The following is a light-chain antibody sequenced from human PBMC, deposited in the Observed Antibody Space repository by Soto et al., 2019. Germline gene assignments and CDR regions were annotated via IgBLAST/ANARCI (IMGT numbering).Light chain of an antibody. CDR1: SSDVGGYNY. CDR2: EVS. Sequence: QSVLTQPPSASGSPGQSVTISCTGTSSDVGGYNYVSWYQQHPGKAPKLMIYEVSKRPSGVPDRFSGSKSGNTASLTVSGLQAEDEADYYCSSYAGSNTIGRVFGGGTKLTVL. J-gene: IGLJ2*01. CDR3: SSYAGSNTIGRV. V-gene: IGLV2-8*01.